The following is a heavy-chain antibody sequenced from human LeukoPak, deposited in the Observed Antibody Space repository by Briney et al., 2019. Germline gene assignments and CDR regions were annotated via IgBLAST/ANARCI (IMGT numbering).Heavy chain of an antibody. D-gene: IGHD6-13*01. J-gene: IGHJ4*02. V-gene: IGHV3-33*01. CDR1: GFTFSSYG. CDR2: IWYDGGNK. CDR3: ARDRGYRSSSWYYFDY. Sequence: PGRSLRLSCAASGFTFSSYGMHWVRQAPGKGLEWVAVIWYDGGNKYYADSVKGRFTISRDNSKNTLYLQMNSLRAEDTAVYYCARDRGYRSSSWYYFDYWGQGTLVTVSS.